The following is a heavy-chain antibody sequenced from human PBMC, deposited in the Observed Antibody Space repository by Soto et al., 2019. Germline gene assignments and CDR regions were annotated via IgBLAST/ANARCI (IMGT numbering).Heavy chain of an antibody. CDR1: GYTFTSYD. CDR2: MNPNSGNT. V-gene: IGHV1-8*01. J-gene: IGHJ6*03. CDR3: ARLQQLAYYMDV. Sequence: ASVKVSCKASGYTFTSYDINWVRQATGQGLEWMGWMNPNSGNTGYAQKFQGRVTMTRNTSISTAYMELSSLRSEDTAVYYCARLQQLAYYMDVWGKGTTVTVSS. D-gene: IGHD6-6*01.